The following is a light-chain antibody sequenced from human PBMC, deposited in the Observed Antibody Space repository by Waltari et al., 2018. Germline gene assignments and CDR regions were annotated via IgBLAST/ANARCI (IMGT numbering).Light chain of an antibody. Sequence: EILLTQSPGTLSLSPGERATLSCRTSQTVDNTYLAWYQQKLGQAPRLVISGISIRATGIPDRFRGSGSGTDFTLTISRLEPEDFAVYFCQQYTHSPWTFGQGTRVEVK. V-gene: IGKV3-20*01. CDR3: QQYTHSPWT. J-gene: IGKJ1*01. CDR1: QTVDNTY. CDR2: GIS.